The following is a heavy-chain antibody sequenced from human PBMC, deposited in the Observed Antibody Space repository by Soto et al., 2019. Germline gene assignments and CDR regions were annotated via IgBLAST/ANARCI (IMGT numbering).Heavy chain of an antibody. CDR2: ISSSSYI. V-gene: IGHV3-21*01. CDR3: ARSIGGRQSG. CDR1: GFTFSSYS. Sequence: EVQLVESGGGLVKPGGSLRLSCVASGFTFSSYSMNWVRQAPGKGLEWVSSISSSSYIYYADSVKGRFTISRDNAKNSLYLQMNSLRAEDTAVYYCARSIGGRQSGWGQGTLVTVSS. J-gene: IGHJ4*02. D-gene: IGHD1-26*01.